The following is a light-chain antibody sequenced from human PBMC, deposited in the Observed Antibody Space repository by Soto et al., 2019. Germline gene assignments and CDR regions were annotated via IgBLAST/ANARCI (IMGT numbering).Light chain of an antibody. CDR1: QSVSNN. V-gene: IGKV3-15*01. CDR3: QHYNNWPLT. J-gene: IGKJ4*01. Sequence: EIVLTQSPGTLSLSPGERATLSCRASQSVSNNYVAWYQQKPGQAPRLLIYGASTRATGIPVRFSGSGSGTEFTLTISSLQSEDFAVYYCQHYNNWPLTFGGGTKVEIK. CDR2: GAS.